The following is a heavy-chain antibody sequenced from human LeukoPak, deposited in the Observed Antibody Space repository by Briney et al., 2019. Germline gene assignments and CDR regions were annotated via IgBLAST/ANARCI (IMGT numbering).Heavy chain of an antibody. CDR2: IANDGKDK. Sequence: QAGGSLRLSCAASGFTFSRYGLHWVCQAPGKGLEWVAVIANDGKDKKYADSVKGRFSISRDNSKSTLYLQMNSLRAEDTGVYYCAKDQQVGAAAYYFDSWGQGTLVTVPS. CDR3: AKDQQVGAAAYYFDS. CDR1: GFTFSRYG. V-gene: IGHV3-30*18. D-gene: IGHD6-13*01. J-gene: IGHJ4*02.